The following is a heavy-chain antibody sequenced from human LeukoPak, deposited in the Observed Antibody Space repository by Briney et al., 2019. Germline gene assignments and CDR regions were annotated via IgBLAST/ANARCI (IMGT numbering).Heavy chain of an antibody. CDR1: GYTFTSYD. CDR3: ASPLWFGELLSHEGSYFDL. Sequence: ASVKVSCKASGYTFTSYDINWVRQAPGQGLEWMGWIIPILGIANYAQKLQGRVTITADKSTSTAYMELSSLRSEDTAVYYCASPLWFGELLSHEGSYFDLWGRGTLVTVSS. CDR2: IIPILGIA. J-gene: IGHJ2*01. D-gene: IGHD3-10*01. V-gene: IGHV1-69*10.